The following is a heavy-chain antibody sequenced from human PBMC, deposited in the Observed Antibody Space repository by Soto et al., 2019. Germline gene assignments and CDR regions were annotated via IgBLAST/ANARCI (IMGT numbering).Heavy chain of an antibody. J-gene: IGHJ6*02. CDR3: MRPAPRGRHYFYFGMDV. CDR2: ISSSGGST. V-gene: IGHV3-23*01. Sequence: EVQLLESGGGLVQPGGSLRLSCAASGFTFSSYAMSWVRQAPGKGLEWVSGISSSGGSTYYADSVKGRFTISRDNSKNTLFLRMNRPRGEDTAVYYCMRPAPRGRHYFYFGMDVWGQGTTVTVSS. D-gene: IGHD3-10*01. CDR1: GFTFSSYA.